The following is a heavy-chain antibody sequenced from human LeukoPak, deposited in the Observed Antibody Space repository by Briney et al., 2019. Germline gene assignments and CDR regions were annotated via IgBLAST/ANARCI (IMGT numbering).Heavy chain of an antibody. V-gene: IGHV4-59*08. D-gene: IGHD6-13*01. CDR2: ISYSGST. J-gene: IGHJ4*02. Sequence: SETLSLTCTVSGGSISNYYWSWIRQPPGKGLVWIGYISYSGSTNYNPSLKSRVTISVDTSKNQFSLKLSSVTAADTAVYYCARHAMGSSWYYDYWGQGTLVTVSS. CDR3: ARHAMGSSWYYDY. CDR1: GGSISNYY.